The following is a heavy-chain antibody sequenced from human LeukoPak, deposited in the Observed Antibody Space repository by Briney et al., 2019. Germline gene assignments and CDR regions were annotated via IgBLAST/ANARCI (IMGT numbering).Heavy chain of an antibody. V-gene: IGHV3-21*01. D-gene: IGHD3-22*01. J-gene: IGHJ1*01. CDR3: ARDSRYYDSSGPT. Sequence: PGGSLRLSCAASGFTFSSYSMNWVRQAPGKGLEWVSSISSSSSYIYYADSVKGRFTISRDNAKNSLFLQMNSLRVEDTAVYYCARDSRYYDSSGPTWGQGTLVTVSS. CDR2: ISSSSSYI. CDR1: GFTFSSYS.